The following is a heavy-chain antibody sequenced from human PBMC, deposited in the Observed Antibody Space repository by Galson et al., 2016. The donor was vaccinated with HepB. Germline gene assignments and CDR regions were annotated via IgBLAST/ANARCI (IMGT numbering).Heavy chain of an antibody. Sequence: SLRLSCAASGFTFTDYYMSWIRQAPGKGLEWLSYISATGIRTYYADPVKGRFTISRDNTKNSLYLQMNSLRVEDTAVYYCVRGIDPWGQGILVTVSS. CDR3: VRGIDP. J-gene: IGHJ5*02. CDR1: GFTFTDYY. V-gene: IGHV3-11*01. CDR2: ISATGIRT.